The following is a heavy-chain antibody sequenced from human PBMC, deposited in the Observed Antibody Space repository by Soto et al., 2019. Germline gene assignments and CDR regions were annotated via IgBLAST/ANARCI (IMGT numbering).Heavy chain of an antibody. CDR1: GFTFSSYG. J-gene: IGHJ2*01. V-gene: IGHV3-33*01. CDR2: IWYDGSNK. Sequence: QVQLVESGGGVVQPGRSLRLSCAASGFTFSSYGMHWVRQAPGKGLEWVAVIWYDGSNKYYADSVKGRFTISRDNSKNTLYLQMNSLRAEDTAVYYCAREPSVVVAAGWYFDLWGRGTLVTVSS. D-gene: IGHD2-15*01. CDR3: AREPSVVVAAGWYFDL.